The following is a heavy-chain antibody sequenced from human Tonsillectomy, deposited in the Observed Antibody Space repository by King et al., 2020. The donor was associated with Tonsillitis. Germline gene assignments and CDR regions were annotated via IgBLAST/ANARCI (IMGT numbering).Heavy chain of an antibody. CDR1: GFTFSNAW. D-gene: IGHD6-19*01. Sequence: VQLVESGGGLVKPGGSLRLSCGASGFTFSNAWMTWVRQAPGKGLEWVGRIKSQTNGGTTDYAAPVRGRFIISRDDSKDTLYLQMNSLKTEDTAVYFWVTDRRGYSSGWYGAYDVWGQGTMVTVSS. CDR2: IKSQTNGGTT. V-gene: IGHV3-15*01. J-gene: IGHJ3*01. CDR3: VTDRRGYSSGWYGAYDV.